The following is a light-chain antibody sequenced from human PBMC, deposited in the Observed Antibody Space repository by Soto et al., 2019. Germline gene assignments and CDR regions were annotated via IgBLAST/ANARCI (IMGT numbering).Light chain of an antibody. CDR3: QHSNSYSEA. Sequence: DNQMTQSPSTLSGSVGDRVTITCRASQTISSWLAWYQQKPGKAPKLLIYKASTLKSGVPSRFSGSGSGTEFTLTISSLQPDDFATYYCQHSNSYSEAFGQGTKVELK. J-gene: IGKJ1*01. V-gene: IGKV1-5*03. CDR2: KAS. CDR1: QTISSW.